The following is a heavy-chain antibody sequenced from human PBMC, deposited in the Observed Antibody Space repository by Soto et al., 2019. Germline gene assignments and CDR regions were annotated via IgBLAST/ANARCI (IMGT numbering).Heavy chain of an antibody. J-gene: IGHJ4*02. Sequence: SETLSLTCAVSGDSVTSNVWWSWVRQPPGKGLEWIGEAYHNGLTDYNPSLKSRVTMSVDTSKNEFSLKLTSLTAADTAMYYFARDAAVPGESDRFDYWGQGTLVTVSS. CDR3: ARDAAVPGESDRFDY. CDR2: AYHNGLT. D-gene: IGHD6-19*01. V-gene: IGHV4-4*02. CDR1: GDSVTSNVW.